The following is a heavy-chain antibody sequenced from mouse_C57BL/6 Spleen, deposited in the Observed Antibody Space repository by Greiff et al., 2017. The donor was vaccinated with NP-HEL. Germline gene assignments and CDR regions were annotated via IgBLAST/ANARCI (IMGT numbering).Heavy chain of an antibody. V-gene: IGHV1-52*01. CDR3: ARSGYDYDVGYFDY. J-gene: IGHJ2*01. CDR1: GYTFTSYW. Sequence: VQLQQPGAELVRPGSSVKLSCKASGYTFTSYWMHWVKQRPIQGLEWIGNIDPSDSETHYNQKFKDKATLTVDKSSSTAYMQLSSLTSEDSAVYYCARSGYDYDVGYFDYWGQGTTLTVSS. CDR2: IDPSDSET. D-gene: IGHD2-4*01.